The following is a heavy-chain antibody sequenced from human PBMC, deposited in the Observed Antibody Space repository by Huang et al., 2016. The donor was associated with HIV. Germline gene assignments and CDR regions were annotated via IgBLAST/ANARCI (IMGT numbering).Heavy chain of an antibody. Sequence: QVQLVQSGAEVKKPGASVKVSCKASGYRFFSYTIAWVRQAPGQGLEWMGCSSDYRCTTRDAQKFQGSGSMTTGKSTSTAYMEVRGLRSDDTSVEFGARAIPGLGIRGMFYFDYWGQGTLVTVSS. V-gene: IGHV1-18*04. CDR3: ARAIPGLGIRGMFYFDY. D-gene: IGHD3-16*01. J-gene: IGHJ4*02. CDR2: SSDYRCTT. CDR1: GYRFFSYT.